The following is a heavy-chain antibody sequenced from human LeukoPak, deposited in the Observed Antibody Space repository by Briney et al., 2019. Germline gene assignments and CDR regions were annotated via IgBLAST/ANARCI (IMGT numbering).Heavy chain of an antibody. CDR3: ARENFYGMDV. V-gene: IGHV3-74*01. CDR2: INSDGSTT. J-gene: IGHJ6*02. Sequence: PGGSLRLSCAASGFTFSRYWMNWVRQAPGKGLVWVSRINSDGSTTRYADSVRGRFTISRDNAKNMMYLQMNSLRAEDTAVYYCARENFYGMDVWGQGTTVTVSS. CDR1: GFTFSRYW.